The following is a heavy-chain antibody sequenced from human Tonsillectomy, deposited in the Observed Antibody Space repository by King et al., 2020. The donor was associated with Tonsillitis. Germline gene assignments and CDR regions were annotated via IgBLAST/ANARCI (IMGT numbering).Heavy chain of an antibody. D-gene: IGHD5-24*01. V-gene: IGHV4-59*01. CDR3: ARDWGPSRDGYNWPNWYFDL. Sequence: VQLQESGPGLVKPSETLSLTCTVSGGSISSFYWSWIRQPPGKRLEWIGYIYYSGSTNYNPSLKSRVTISEDTSKNQFSLKLSSVTAADTAVYYCARDWGPSRDGYNWPNWYFDLWGRGTLVTVSS. CDR2: IYYSGST. J-gene: IGHJ2*01. CDR1: GGSISSFY.